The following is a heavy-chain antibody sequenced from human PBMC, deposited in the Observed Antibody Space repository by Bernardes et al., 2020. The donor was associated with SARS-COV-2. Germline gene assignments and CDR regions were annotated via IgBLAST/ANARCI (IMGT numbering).Heavy chain of an antibody. D-gene: IGHD2-2*01. CDR3: ARKLGYCSSTSCPRSGGLYYGMDV. CDR1: GFTFSSYA. J-gene: IGHJ6*02. V-gene: IGHV3-23*01. Sequence: LRLSCAASGFTFSSYAMSWVRQAPGKGLEWVSAISGSGGSTYYADSVKGRFTISRDNSKNTLYLQMNSLRAEDTAVYYCARKLGYCSSTSCPRSGGLYYGMDVWGQGTTVTVSS. CDR2: ISGSGGST.